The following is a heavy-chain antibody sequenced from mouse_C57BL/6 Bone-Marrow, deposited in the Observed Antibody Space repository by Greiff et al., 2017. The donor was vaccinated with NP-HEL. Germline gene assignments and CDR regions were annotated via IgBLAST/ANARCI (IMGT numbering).Heavy chain of an antibody. CDR1: GYTFTSYW. V-gene: IGHV1-55*01. J-gene: IGHJ2*01. D-gene: IGHD1-1*02. Sequence: QVQLQQSGAELVKPGASVTMSCKASGYTFTSYWITWVKQRPGQGLEWIGDIHPGSGSTNYNEKFKSKATLTVDKSSSTAYMQLSSLTSEDSAVYYCARLWPFDYWGQGTTLTVAS. CDR2: IHPGSGST. CDR3: ARLWPFDY.